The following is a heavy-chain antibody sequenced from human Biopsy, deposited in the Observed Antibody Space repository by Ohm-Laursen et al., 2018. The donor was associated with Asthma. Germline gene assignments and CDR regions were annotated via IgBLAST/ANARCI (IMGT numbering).Heavy chain of an antibody. J-gene: IGHJ4*02. Sequence: SSLRLSCAASGFTFSSYSMHWVRQAPGKGLDWVAVISFDGSNKNYTDSVKGRFTISRDNSRNTLHLQMNSLRAEDTAVYYCAKDVFPGWELRRGPDYWGQGTLVTVSS. CDR1: GFTFSSYS. V-gene: IGHV3-30*18. CDR2: ISFDGSNK. D-gene: IGHD1-26*01. CDR3: AKDVFPGWELRRGPDY.